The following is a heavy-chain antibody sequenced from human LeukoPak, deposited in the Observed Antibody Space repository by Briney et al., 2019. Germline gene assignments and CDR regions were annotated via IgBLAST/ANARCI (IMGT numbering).Heavy chain of an antibody. CDR3: ARGGNPDSTFDY. CDR1: GGSFSGYY. Sequence: SETLSLTCAVYGGSFSGYYWSWIRQPPGKGLEWIGEINHSGSTNYNPSLKSRVTISVDTSKNQFSLKLSSVTAADTAVYYCARGGNPDSTFDYWGQGTLVTVSS. CDR2: INHSGST. V-gene: IGHV4-34*01. J-gene: IGHJ4*02. D-gene: IGHD3-22*01.